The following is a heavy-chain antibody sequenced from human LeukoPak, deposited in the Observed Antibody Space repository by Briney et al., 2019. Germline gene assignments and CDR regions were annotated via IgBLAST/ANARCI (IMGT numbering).Heavy chain of an antibody. CDR3: ARDGALWDIVVVPAAAPRGAFDI. Sequence: SETLSLTCTVSGGSISSYYWSWIRQPAGKGLEWIGRIYTSGSTNYNPSLKSRVTISVDKSENQFSLKLSSVTAADTAVYYCARDGALWDIVVVPAAAPRGAFDIWGQGTMVTVSS. CDR2: IYTSGST. D-gene: IGHD2-2*01. CDR1: GGSISSYY. V-gene: IGHV4-4*07. J-gene: IGHJ3*02.